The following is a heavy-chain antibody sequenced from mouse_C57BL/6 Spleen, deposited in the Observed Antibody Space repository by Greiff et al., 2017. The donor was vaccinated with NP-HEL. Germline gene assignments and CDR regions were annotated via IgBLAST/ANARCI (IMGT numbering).Heavy chain of an antibody. CDR3: AKNYYGREGYAMDY. Sequence: VKLQESGPGLVQPSQSLSITCTVSGFSLTSYGVHWVRQSPGKGLEWLGVIWRGGSTDYNAAFMSRLSITKDNSKSQVFFKMNSLQADDTAIYYCAKNYYGREGYAMDYWGQGTSVTVSS. CDR2: IWRGGST. V-gene: IGHV2-5*01. CDR1: GFSLTSYG. J-gene: IGHJ4*01. D-gene: IGHD1-1*01.